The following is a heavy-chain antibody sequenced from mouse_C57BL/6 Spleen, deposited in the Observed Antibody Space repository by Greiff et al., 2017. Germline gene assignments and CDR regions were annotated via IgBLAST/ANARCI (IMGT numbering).Heavy chain of an antibody. J-gene: IGHJ2*01. Sequence: EVQLQQSGPELVKPGASVKISCKASGYTFTDYYMNWVKQSHGKSLEWIGDINPNNGGTSYNQKFKGKATLTVDKSSSTAYMELRNLTSEYSAVYYCARAYLKDYWGQGTTLTVSS. CDR3: ARAYLKDY. D-gene: IGHD6-5*01. CDR2: INPNNGGT. CDR1: GYTFTDYY. V-gene: IGHV1-26*01.